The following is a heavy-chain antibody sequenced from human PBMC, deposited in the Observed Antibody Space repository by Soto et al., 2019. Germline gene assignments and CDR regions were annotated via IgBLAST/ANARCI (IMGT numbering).Heavy chain of an antibody. Sequence: SETLSLTCTVSGGSISSGEYYWSWIRQPPGKGLEWIGYIYYSGSTFYNPSLKSRLTISVDTSKNQFSLKLSSVTAADTAVYYYATERPDVARLDPWGQGTLVTVSS. J-gene: IGHJ5*02. V-gene: IGHV4-30-4*01. CDR1: GGSISSGEYY. CDR3: ATERPDVARLDP. CDR2: IYYSGST. D-gene: IGHD6-6*01.